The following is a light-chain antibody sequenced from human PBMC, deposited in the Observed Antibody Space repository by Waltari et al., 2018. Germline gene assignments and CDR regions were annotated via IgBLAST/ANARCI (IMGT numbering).Light chain of an antibody. CDR3: QQYGNLPFT. Sequence: GPLSCRASKSLTSNYLAWFQQKPGQAPRLLIYRASSRATGVPDRFSGSGSGTDFTLTINRLEPEDFAVYYCQQYGNLPFTFGPGTKVDIK. CDR2: RAS. J-gene: IGKJ3*01. V-gene: IGKV3-20*01. CDR1: KSLTSNY.